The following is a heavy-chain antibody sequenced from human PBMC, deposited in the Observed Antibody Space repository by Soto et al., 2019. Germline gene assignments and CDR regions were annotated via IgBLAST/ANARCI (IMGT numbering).Heavy chain of an antibody. CDR3: AHAGDYDLLTFDH. V-gene: IGHV2-5*02. CDR1: GFSLSTYHMG. J-gene: IGHJ4*01. D-gene: IGHD4-17*01. CDR2: LYWDDDK. Sequence: QITLKESGPTLVRPAQTLTLTCDFSGFSLSTYHMGVSWIRQPPGKALEWLALLYWDDDKRYSPSLKDRLAISKDTSNNQVVLTITNIDPGYSATYFCAHAGDYDLLTFDHWGPGTLVTVSS.